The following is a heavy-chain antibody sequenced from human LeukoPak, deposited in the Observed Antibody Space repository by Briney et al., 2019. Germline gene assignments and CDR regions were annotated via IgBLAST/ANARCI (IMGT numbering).Heavy chain of an antibody. CDR2: INHSGAI. D-gene: IGHD6-19*01. Sequence: SETLSLTCGVYGGSFGSNYWTWIRQPPGKGLEWIGEINHSGAINYHPSLKSRVTISLDTSKNQFSLKIKSVTAADTAVYYCARGLQQISVTDLWGPGTLVVVSS. J-gene: IGHJ4*02. CDR1: GGSFGSNY. V-gene: IGHV4-34*01. CDR3: ARGLQQISVTDL.